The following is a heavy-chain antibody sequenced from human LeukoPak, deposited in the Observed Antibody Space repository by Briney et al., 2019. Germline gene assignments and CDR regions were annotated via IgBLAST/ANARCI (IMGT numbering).Heavy chain of an antibody. V-gene: IGHV1-46*01. CDR1: GGTFSSYA. CDR3: ARGTGSSGYFDY. J-gene: IGHJ4*02. CDR2: INPSGGST. D-gene: IGHD3-22*01. Sequence: ASVKVSCKASGGTFSSYAISWVRQAPGQGLEWMGIINPSGGSTSYAQKFQGRVTMTRDTSTSTVYMELSSLRSEDTAVYYCARGTGSSGYFDYWGQGTLVTVSS.